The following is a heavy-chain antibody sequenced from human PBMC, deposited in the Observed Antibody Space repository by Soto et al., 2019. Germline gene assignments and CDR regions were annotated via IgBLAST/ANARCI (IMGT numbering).Heavy chain of an antibody. CDR1: GFTFSGSA. CDR3: ARGVYDFWSGHPKGLDY. CDR2: IRKKANNYAT. V-gene: IGHV3-73*02. J-gene: IGHJ4*02. Sequence: EVQLVESGGGLVQPGGSLKLSCAASGFTFSGSAMHWVRQASGKGLEWVGRIRKKANNYATAYAVSVKGRFTISRDDSRNTAYLQMNSLKTEDTAVYYCARGVYDFWSGHPKGLDYWGQGTVVIVSS. D-gene: IGHD3-3*01.